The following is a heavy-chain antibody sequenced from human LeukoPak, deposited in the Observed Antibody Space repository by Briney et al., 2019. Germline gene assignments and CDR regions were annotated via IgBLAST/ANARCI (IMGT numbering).Heavy chain of an antibody. CDR1: GFTVSSKY. V-gene: IGHV3-66*04. Sequence: QPGGSLRLSCAASGFTVSSKYMGWVRQAPGKGLEWVSVIYSGGSTYYADSVKGRFTISRDNSKNTVFLQMNSLRVEDTAVYYCARHRELGLWGQGTLVSVSS. CDR3: ARHRELGL. J-gene: IGHJ4*02. D-gene: IGHD1-26*01. CDR2: IYSGGST.